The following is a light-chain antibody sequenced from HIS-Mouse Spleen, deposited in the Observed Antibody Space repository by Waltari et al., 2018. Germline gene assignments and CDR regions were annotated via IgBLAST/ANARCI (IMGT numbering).Light chain of an antibody. CDR1: SSHIGSTT. CDR3: AAWDDSLNGYV. CDR2: SNN. V-gene: IGLV1-44*01. J-gene: IGLJ1*01. Sequence: QSVLTQPPSASGTPGQRVTISCSGSSSHIGSTTVNWYQQLPGTAPKLLIYSNNQRPSGVPDRFSGSKSGTSASLAISGLQSEDEADYYCAAWDDSLNGYVFGTGTKVTVL.